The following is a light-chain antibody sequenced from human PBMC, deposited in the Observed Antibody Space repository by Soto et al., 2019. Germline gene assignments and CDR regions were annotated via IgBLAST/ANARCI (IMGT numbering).Light chain of an antibody. Sequence: EIVLTQSPGALSLSPGEGATLSCRASQAVISGYLAWYQQKPGQAPRLLMYGVSSRPTGISDRFSGSGSGTEFTPTITRLEPADFALYYCLQYGVRPFNFGPGTKLQIK. CDR3: LQYGVRPFN. CDR2: GVS. J-gene: IGKJ2*01. CDR1: QAVISGY. V-gene: IGKV3-20*01.